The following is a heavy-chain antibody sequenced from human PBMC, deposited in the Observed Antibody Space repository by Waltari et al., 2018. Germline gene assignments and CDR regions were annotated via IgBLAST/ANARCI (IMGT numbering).Heavy chain of an antibody. J-gene: IGHJ6*02. Sequence: EEQLLESGGGLVQQGQSLRPSCAASGFTFTNYAMSLVRRAPGKGLEWVSVISGSGSSIYYGDSVKGRFTISRDSSKSTLYLQMNNLRAEDTAVYFCAKGGNGGATGYYWYYGLDVWGQGTTVTVSS. CDR3: AKGGNGGATGYYWYYGLDV. CDR2: ISGSGSSI. D-gene: IGHD2-21*01. CDR1: GFTFTNYA. V-gene: IGHV3-23*01.